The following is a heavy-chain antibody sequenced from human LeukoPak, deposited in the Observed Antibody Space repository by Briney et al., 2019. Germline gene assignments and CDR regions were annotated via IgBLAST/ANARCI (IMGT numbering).Heavy chain of an antibody. CDR3: ARVPYSGSYSYFDY. CDR1: GYTFTGYY. D-gene: IGHD1-26*01. V-gene: IGHV1-2*02. Sequence: ASVKVSCKASGYTFTGYYIHWVRQAPGQGLEWMGWINPNSGGTNYAQKFQGRVTMTRDTSISTAYMELSRLRSDDTAVYYCARVPYSGSYSYFDYWGQGTLVTVSS. CDR2: INPNSGGT. J-gene: IGHJ4*02.